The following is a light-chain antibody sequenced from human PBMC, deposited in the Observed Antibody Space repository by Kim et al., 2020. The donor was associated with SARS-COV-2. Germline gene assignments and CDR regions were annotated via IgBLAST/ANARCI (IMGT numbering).Light chain of an antibody. V-gene: IGLV3-1*01. Sequence: SYELTQPPSVSVSPGQTASITCSGDKLGHKYASWYQQKPGQSPVLVFYQDTRRPSGIPERFSGSNSGNTATLTISGTQAMDEADYHCQAWDSNTGVFGGGTKLTVL. J-gene: IGLJ3*02. CDR2: QDT. CDR3: QAWDSNTGV. CDR1: KLGHKY.